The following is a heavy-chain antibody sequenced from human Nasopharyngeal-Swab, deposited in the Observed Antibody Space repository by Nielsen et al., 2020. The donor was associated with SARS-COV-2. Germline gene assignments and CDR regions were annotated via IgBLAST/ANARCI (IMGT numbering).Heavy chain of an antibody. Sequence: GESLKISCVASGFTGSSYAMHWVRQAPGKGLEWVAVISYDGGIKNYADSVRGRFTISRDNSKNTLYLQMDSLRPEDTAVYYCARIDSGSYAAYFDYWGQGTQVTVSS. V-gene: IGHV3-30-3*01. CDR2: ISYDGGIK. CDR1: GFTGSSYA. CDR3: ARIDSGSYAAYFDY. J-gene: IGHJ4*02. D-gene: IGHD1-26*01.